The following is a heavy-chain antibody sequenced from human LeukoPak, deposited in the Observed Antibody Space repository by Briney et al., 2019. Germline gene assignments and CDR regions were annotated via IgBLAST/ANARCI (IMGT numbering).Heavy chain of an antibody. CDR2: INWNSGRI. CDR3: AKDAYYDILTGYHDY. CDR1: GFTFDDYA. D-gene: IGHD3-9*01. V-gene: IGHV3-9*01. Sequence: GRSLRLSCAASGFTFDDYAMPWVRQAPGKGLEWVSGINWNSGRIGYADSVKGRFTISRDNAKNSLYLQMNSLRAEDTALYYCAKDAYYDILTGYHDYWGQGTLVTVSS. J-gene: IGHJ4*02.